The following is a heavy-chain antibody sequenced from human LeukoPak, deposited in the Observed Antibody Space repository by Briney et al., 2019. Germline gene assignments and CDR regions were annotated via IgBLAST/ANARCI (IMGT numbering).Heavy chain of an antibody. D-gene: IGHD2-21*02. Sequence: ASVKVSCKASGYTFTGYYMHWVRQAPGQGLEWMGRINPNSGGTNYAQKFQGRVTMTRDTSISTAYMELSRLRSDDTAVYYCAGDTTRAYCGGDCYFDYYYYMDVWGKGTTVTVSS. CDR3: AGDTTRAYCGGDCYFDYYYYMDV. J-gene: IGHJ6*03. V-gene: IGHV1-2*06. CDR2: INPNSGGT. CDR1: GYTFTGYY.